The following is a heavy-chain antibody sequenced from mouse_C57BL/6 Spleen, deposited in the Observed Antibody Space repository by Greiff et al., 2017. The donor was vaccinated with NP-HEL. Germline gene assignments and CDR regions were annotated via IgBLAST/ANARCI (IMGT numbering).Heavy chain of an antibody. CDR2: IDPETGGT. D-gene: IGHD2-1*01. J-gene: IGHJ4*01. CDR1: GYTFTDYE. V-gene: IGHV1-15*01. Sequence: QVQLQQSGAELVRPGASVTLSCKASGYTFTDYEMHWVKQTPVHGLEWIGAIDPETGGTAYNQKFKGKAILTADKSSSTAYMELRSLTSEDSAVYYCYYGNNPGAMDYWGQGTSVTVSS. CDR3: YYGNNPGAMDY.